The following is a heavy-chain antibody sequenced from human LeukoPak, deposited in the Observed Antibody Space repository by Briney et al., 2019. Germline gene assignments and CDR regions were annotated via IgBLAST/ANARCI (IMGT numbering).Heavy chain of an antibody. D-gene: IGHD6-19*01. CDR3: ATTPALAVAGTLDPKE. CDR1: GGSFRGYY. J-gene: IGHJ4*02. CDR2: INHSGST. Sequence: SETLSLTCSVYGGSFRGYYWSWIRQPPGKGLEWIGEINHSGSTNYNPSLKSRVTISVDTSKNQFSLKLSSVTAADTAVYYCATTPALAVAGTLDPKEWGQGTLVTVSS. V-gene: IGHV4-34*01.